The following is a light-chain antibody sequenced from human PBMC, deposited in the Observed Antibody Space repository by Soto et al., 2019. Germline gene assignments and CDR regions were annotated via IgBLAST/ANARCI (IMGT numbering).Light chain of an antibody. J-gene: IGLJ1*01. CDR1: SSNIGAGYD. Sequence: QSVLAQPPSVSGAPGQRVTVSCSGTSSNIGAGYDVHWYQQFPGTAPKLLIYGDNNRPSGVPDRFSGSKSGTSASLAITGLPAEDEADYYCRPYDSRLSAHVFGTGTKVTVL. CDR2: GDN. CDR3: RPYDSRLSAHV. V-gene: IGLV1-40*01.